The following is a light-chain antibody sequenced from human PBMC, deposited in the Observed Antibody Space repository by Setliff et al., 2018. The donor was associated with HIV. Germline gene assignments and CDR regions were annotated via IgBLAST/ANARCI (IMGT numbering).Light chain of an antibody. V-gene: IGLV2-23*02. J-gene: IGLJ1*01. CDR3: CSYVGASTYV. CDR2: EVD. Sequence: QSVLTQPAPVSASPGQSITISCSGSRDDVGSYDLVSWYQQDPGKAPKLLIFEVDKRASGVSNRLSGSKSGTTASLTISGLQVEDEGDYYCCSYVGASTYVCGSGTKVTV. CDR1: RDDVGSYDL.